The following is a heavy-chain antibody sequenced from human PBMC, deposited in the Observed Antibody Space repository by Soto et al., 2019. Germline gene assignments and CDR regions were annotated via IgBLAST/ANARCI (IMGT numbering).Heavy chain of an antibody. CDR3: ARRGGGVVLTATTPFDY. J-gene: IGHJ4*02. CDR1: SGSISTANW. Sequence: QVPLQESGPRLVRPSGTLSLTCTVSSGSISTANWWSWVRQPPGRGLEWIGEIYHSGSTNYNLSLKRRVTRSVDKSKNQFPLRLSSVAAADTAMYYCARRGGGVVLTATTPFDYWGQGTLVTVSS. V-gene: IGHV4-4*02. CDR2: IYHSGST. D-gene: IGHD2-21*02.